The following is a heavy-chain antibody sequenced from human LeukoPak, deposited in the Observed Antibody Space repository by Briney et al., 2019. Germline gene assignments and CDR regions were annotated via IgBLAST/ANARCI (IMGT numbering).Heavy chain of an antibody. J-gene: IGHJ3*02. Sequence: SETLSLTCTVSGGSISSYYWSWIRQPPGKGLEWIGYIYYSGSTNCNPSLKSRVTISVDTSKNQFSLKLSSVTAADTAVYYCARDISIEAFDIWGQGTMVTVSS. CDR2: IYYSGST. D-gene: IGHD6-6*01. CDR3: ARDISIEAFDI. CDR1: GGSISSYY. V-gene: IGHV4-59*01.